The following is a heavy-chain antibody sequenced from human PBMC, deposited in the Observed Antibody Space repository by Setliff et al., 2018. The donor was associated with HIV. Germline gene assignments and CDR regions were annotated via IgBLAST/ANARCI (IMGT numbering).Heavy chain of an antibody. V-gene: IGHV4-34*01. CDR2: INHSGST. Sequence: PSETLSLTCAVYGGSFSGYYWSWIRQPPGKGLEWIGEINHSGSTNYNPSLKSRVTISVDTSKNQFSLKLSSVTAADTAMYYCARRGGAIGYDRTRRPSFNAFDIWGQGTMVTVSS. J-gene: IGHJ3*02. CDR3: ARRGGAIGYDRTRRPSFNAFDI. D-gene: IGHD3-22*01. CDR1: GGSFSGYY.